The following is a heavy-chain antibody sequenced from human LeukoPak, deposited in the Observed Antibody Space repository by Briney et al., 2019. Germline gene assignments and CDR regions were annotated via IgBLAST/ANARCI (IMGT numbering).Heavy chain of an antibody. CDR3: ARDLAGAPFRNFDL. Sequence: GGSLRLSCAASGFTFSSYWIHWVRQVPGKGLLWVSRIDRGGTATDYADSVKGRFTVSRDNAKNTLYLQMNSLRAEDTAVYYCARDLAGAPFRNFDLWGQGTLVTVSS. D-gene: IGHD6-19*01. V-gene: IGHV3-74*01. CDR1: GFTFSSYW. J-gene: IGHJ4*02. CDR2: IDRGGTAT.